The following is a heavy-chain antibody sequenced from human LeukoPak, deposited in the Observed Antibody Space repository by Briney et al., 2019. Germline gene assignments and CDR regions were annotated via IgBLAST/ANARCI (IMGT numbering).Heavy chain of an antibody. CDR3: VRVYCSSGSCYSFDN. Sequence: GGSLRLSCAASGFTFSSYAMNWVRQAPGKGLEWVSSITSGSSYIYYADSVKGRFTISRDNAKNSLYLQMNSLGAEDTAVYYCVRVYCSSGSCYSFDNWGQGTLVTVSS. J-gene: IGHJ4*02. CDR1: GFTFSSYA. V-gene: IGHV3-21*01. D-gene: IGHD2-15*01. CDR2: ITSGSSYI.